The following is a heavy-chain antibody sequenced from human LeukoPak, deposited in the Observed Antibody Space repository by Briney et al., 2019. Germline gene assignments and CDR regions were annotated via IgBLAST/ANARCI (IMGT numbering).Heavy chain of an antibody. CDR3: AKSVGYHSDRSGYYWLGTFDS. CDR2: INSDGGST. Sequence: PGGSLRLSCAASGFTFSNYWMHWVRQAPGKGLVWVSRINSDGGSTTYADSVKGRFSISRDESKNTLYLQINSLRAEDTAVYYCAKSVGYHSDRSGYYWLGTFDSWGQGTLVTVSS. CDR1: GFTFSNYW. V-gene: IGHV3-74*01. J-gene: IGHJ4*02. D-gene: IGHD3-22*01.